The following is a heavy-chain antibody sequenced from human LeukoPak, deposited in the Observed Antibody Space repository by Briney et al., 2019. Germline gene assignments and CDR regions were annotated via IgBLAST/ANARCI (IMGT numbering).Heavy chain of an antibody. CDR3: AKWMGRDS. D-gene: IGHD6-19*01. V-gene: IGHV3-7*01. J-gene: IGHJ4*02. CDR1: GFTFSSYE. CDR2: INQDGRKK. Sequence: GGSLRLSCAASGFTFSSYEMNWVRQAPGKGLEWVANINQDGRKKFYVDSVEGRFTISRDDAKTSLFLQMNSLRVEDTAVYYCAKWMGRDSWGQGTLVTVSS.